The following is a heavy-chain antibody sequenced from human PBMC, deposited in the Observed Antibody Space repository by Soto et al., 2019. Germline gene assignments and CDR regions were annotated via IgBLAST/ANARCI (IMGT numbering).Heavy chain of an antibody. CDR1: GFTVSSNY. D-gene: IGHD3-3*01. J-gene: IGHJ6*02. CDR3: AKLWSGYYVPAGGMDV. CDR2: IYSGGST. V-gene: IGHV3-53*01. Sequence: HPGGSLRLSCAASGFTVSSNYMSWVRQAPGKGLEWVSVIYSGGSTYYADSVKGRFTISRDNSKNTLYLQMNSLRAEDTAVYYCAKLWSGYYVPAGGMDVWGQGTTVTVSS.